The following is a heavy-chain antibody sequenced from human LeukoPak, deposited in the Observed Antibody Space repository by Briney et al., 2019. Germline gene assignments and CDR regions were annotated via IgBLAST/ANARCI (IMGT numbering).Heavy chain of an antibody. CDR1: GGTFSSYA. V-gene: IGHV1-69*01. CDR2: ILPIFGTA. CDR3: ARDWRPDAFDI. D-gene: IGHD6-6*01. Sequence: ASVKVSCKASGGTFSSYAISWVRQAPGQGLEWMGGILPIFGTANYAQKFQGRVTITADESTSTAYMELSSLRSEDTAVYYCARDWRPDAFDIWGQGTMVTVSS. J-gene: IGHJ3*02.